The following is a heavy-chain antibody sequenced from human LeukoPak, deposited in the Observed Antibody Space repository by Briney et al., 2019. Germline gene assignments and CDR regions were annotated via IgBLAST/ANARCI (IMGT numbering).Heavy chain of an antibody. CDR1: GFTFSASS. J-gene: IGHJ4*02. CDR3: VRPGSGNYYYY. Sequence: PGGSLRLSCAASGFTFSASSMHWVRQTSGKGLEWVGRIRDKAYNYVTASAESLKGRFTVSRDDSRNMVYLQMNSLKTEDTAVYYCVRPGSGNYYYYWGQGTLATVSS. CDR2: IRDKAYNYVT. V-gene: IGHV3-73*01. D-gene: IGHD3-10*01.